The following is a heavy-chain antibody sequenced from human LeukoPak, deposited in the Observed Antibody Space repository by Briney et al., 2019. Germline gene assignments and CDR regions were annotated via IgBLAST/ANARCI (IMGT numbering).Heavy chain of an antibody. V-gene: IGHV3-33*01. J-gene: IGHJ4*02. CDR3: AREGRRYCSSTSCPRGFDY. CDR2: IWYDGSNK. D-gene: IGHD2-2*01. Sequence: GGSLRLSCAASGFTFSSYGMHWVRQAPGEGLEWVAVIWYDGSNKYYADSVKGRFTISRDNSKNTLYLQMNSLRAEDTAVYYCAREGRRYCSSTSCPRGFDYWGQGTLVTVSS. CDR1: GFTFSSYG.